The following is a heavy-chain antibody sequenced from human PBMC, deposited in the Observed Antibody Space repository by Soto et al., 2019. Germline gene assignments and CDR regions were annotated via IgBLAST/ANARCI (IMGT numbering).Heavy chain of an antibody. V-gene: IGHV4-34*01. Sequence: KPSETLSLTCAVYGGSFSGYYWSWIRQPPGKGLEWIGEINHSGSTNYNPSLKSRVTISVDTSKNQFSLKLSSVTAADTAVYYCARGGPMPFPYGGYSGYDSWFYYYYYMDVWGKGTTVT. J-gene: IGHJ6*03. CDR2: INHSGST. CDR3: ARGGPMPFPYGGYSGYDSWFYYYYYMDV. D-gene: IGHD5-12*01. CDR1: GGSFSGYY.